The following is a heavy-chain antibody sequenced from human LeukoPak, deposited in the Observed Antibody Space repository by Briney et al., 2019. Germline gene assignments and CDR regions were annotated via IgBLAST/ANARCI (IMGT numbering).Heavy chain of an antibody. D-gene: IGHD6-19*01. CDR2: IYHSGST. V-gene: IGHV4-34*01. CDR1: GGSFSGYY. Sequence: SETLSLTCAVYGGSFSGYYWSWIRQPPGKGLEWIGEIYHSGSTNYNPSLKSRVTISVDTSKNQFSLKLSSVTAADTAVYYCARGEWQWLGGYYYMDVWGKGTTVTVSS. CDR3: ARGEWQWLGGYYYMDV. J-gene: IGHJ6*03.